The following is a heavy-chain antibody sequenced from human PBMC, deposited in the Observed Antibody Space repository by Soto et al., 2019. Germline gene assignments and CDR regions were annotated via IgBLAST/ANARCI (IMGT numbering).Heavy chain of an antibody. CDR1: GYTFPSCA. V-gene: IGHV1-3*01. J-gene: IGHJ5*02. Sequence: ASVKVSFKASGYTFPSCAMHWVRHSPGQMLDWMGWINAGNGNTKYSQKFQGRVTITRDTSASTAYMELSSLRSEDTAVYYCARTKDIVVVPAAILSWFDPWGQGTLVTVSS. CDR3: ARTKDIVVVPAAILSWFDP. CDR2: INAGNGNT. D-gene: IGHD2-2*02.